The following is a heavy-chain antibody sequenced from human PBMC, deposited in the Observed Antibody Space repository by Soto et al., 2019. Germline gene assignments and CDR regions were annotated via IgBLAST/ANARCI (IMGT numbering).Heavy chain of an antibody. D-gene: IGHD3-10*01. Sequence: SETLSLTCTVSGGSISSGGYYWGWIRQHPGKGLEWIGYIYYSGSTYYNPSLKSRVTISVDTSKNQFSLKLSSVTAADTAVYYCAREKWMVRGVILNWFDPWGQGTLVTVSS. V-gene: IGHV4-31*03. J-gene: IGHJ5*02. CDR3: AREKWMVRGVILNWFDP. CDR1: GGSISSGGYY. CDR2: IYYSGST.